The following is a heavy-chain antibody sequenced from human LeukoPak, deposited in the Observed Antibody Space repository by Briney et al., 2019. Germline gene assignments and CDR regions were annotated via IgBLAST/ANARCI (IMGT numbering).Heavy chain of an antibody. CDR3: ARAVITFGATVAKGFDC. Sequence: SETLSLTCTVSGGSFSTYYWSWIRQPPGKGLEWIGYISYSGSTDYNPSLKSRVTMSLDTSKNQFSLNLNSVTAADTAVYYCARAVITFGATVAKGFDCWGQGTLVTVSS. V-gene: IGHV4-59*01. CDR1: GGSFSTYY. D-gene: IGHD3-16*01. J-gene: IGHJ4*02. CDR2: ISYSGST.